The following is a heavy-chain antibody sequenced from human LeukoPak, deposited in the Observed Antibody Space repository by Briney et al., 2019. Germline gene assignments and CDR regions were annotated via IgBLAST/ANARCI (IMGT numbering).Heavy chain of an antibody. D-gene: IGHD2-2*02. CDR2: IRYDGSNK. V-gene: IGHV3-30*02. CDR1: GFTFSSYG. CDR3: AKDLEVIPLVVPDAIPDY. Sequence: GGSLRLSCAASGFTFSSYGMHWVRQAPGKGLEWVAFIRYDGSNKYYADSVKGRFTISRDNSKNTLYLQMNSLRAEDTAVYYCAKDLEVIPLVVPDAIPDYWGQGTLVTVSS. J-gene: IGHJ4*02.